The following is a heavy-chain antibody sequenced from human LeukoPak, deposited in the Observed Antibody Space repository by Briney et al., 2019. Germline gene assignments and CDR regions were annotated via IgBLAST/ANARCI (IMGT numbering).Heavy chain of an antibody. CDR1: GGTFSSYA. J-gene: IGHJ5*02. CDR3: AREAIGYSSSWYWFDP. D-gene: IGHD6-13*01. Sequence: SVKVSCKASGGTFSSYAISWVRQAPGQGLEWMGRIIPIFGTANYAQKFQGRVTITADESTSTAYMELSSLRSVDTAVYYCAREAIGYSSSWYWFDPWGQGTLVTVSS. V-gene: IGHV1-69*13. CDR2: IIPIFGTA.